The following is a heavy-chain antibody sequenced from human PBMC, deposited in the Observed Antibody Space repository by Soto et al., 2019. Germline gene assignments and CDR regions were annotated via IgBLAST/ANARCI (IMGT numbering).Heavy chain of an antibody. J-gene: IGHJ5*02. V-gene: IGHV1-18*01. D-gene: IGHD6-19*01. CDR2: ISAYNGNT. CDR3: ARDSKIAVAGRRDPSPRWFDP. Sequence: ASVKACCKASGYTFTSYGISWVRQAPGQGLGWMGWISAYNGNTNYAQKLQGRVTMTTDTSTSTAYMELRSLRSDDTAVYYCARDSKIAVAGRRDPSPRWFDPWGQGTLVTVSS. CDR1: GYTFTSYG.